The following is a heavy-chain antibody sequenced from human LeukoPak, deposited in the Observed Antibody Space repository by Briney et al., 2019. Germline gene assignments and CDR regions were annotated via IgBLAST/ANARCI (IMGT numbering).Heavy chain of an antibody. V-gene: IGHV4-59*08. CDR3: ARHTDIAALSSLNY. CDR1: GGSISSYY. CDR2: SYYSGST. J-gene: IGHJ4*02. Sequence: SETLSLTCTVSGGSISSYYWSWIRQTPGKGLEWIGDSYYSGSTNYNPSLKSRVTISVDTSKNQFSLRLSSVTAADTAVYYCARHTDIAALSSLNYWGQGTLVTVSS. D-gene: IGHD6-13*01.